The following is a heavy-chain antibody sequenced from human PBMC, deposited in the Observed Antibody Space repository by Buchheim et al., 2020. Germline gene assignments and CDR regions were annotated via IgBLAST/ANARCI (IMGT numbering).Heavy chain of an antibody. D-gene: IGHD5-12*01. CDR1: SGSISSSDYY. V-gene: IGHV4-30-4*01. CDR3: VREGRGYSGYDYDY. J-gene: IGHJ4*02. Sequence: QVQLQESGPGLVKPSQTLSLTCNVTSGSISSSDYYWSWIRQPPGKALEYIGNIHYTESAYYNSSLKSRVTISKDTSRNQFSLNLNSVTAADTAVYYCVREGRGYSGYDYDYWGPGIL. CDR2: IHYTESA.